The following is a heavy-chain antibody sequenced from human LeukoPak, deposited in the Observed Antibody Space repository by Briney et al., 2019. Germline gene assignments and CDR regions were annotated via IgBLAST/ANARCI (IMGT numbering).Heavy chain of an antibody. Sequence: SETLSLTCAVYGGSSSGYYWSWIRQPPGKGLEWIAEINDSGSTNYNPSLKSRVTISVDTSKKQSSLKLTSVTAADTAVYYCARKNTYYDFWSGYTNWFDPWGQGTLVTVSS. D-gene: IGHD3-3*01. CDR1: GGSSSGYY. CDR3: ARKNTYYDFWSGYTNWFDP. V-gene: IGHV4-34*01. CDR2: INDSGST. J-gene: IGHJ5*02.